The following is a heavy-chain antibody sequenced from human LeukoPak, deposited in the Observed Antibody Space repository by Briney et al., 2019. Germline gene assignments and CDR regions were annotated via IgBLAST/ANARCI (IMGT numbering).Heavy chain of an antibody. CDR2: INTGVRSA. V-gene: IGHV3-48*03. J-gene: IGHJ4*02. CDR3: ARETLNCGGDCFDY. CDR1: GFSLSAYE. D-gene: IGHD2-21*01. Sequence: GESLKISCIGYGFSLSAYEFNWVRQAPGKGLEWISYINTGVRSAYYAGSVKGRFTISRDDANSAVDLEMNSLRAEDTAIYYCARETLNCGGDCFDYWGQGALVTVST.